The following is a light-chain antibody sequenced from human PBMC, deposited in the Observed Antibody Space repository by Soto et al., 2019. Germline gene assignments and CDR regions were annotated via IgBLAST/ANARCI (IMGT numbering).Light chain of an antibody. CDR2: EVS. J-gene: IGLJ1*01. CDR1: SSDVGGRQY. V-gene: IGLV2-14*01. CDR3: SSYTASSTFV. Sequence: QSALAQPASVSGSPGQSITISCTGTSSDVGGRQYVSWYQQHPGKAPKLMIYEVSNRPSGVSNRFSASKSGNTASLTISGXQAEDEADYYCSSYTASSTFVFGTGTRSPS.